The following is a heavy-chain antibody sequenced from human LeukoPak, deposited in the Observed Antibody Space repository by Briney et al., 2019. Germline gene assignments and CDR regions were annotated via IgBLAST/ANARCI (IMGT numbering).Heavy chain of an antibody. J-gene: IGHJ6*02. D-gene: IGHD3-10*01. V-gene: IGHV3-7*01. CDR1: GFTLSNFW. CDR2: IKQDGSEK. Sequence: GGSLRLSCAASGFTLSNFWMSWVRQAPGKGLEWVANIKQDGSEKWYMDSVKGRFTISRDNAKNSLYLQMNSLRAEDTAVYYCARDGYYYGSGSYFHPHYYYGMDVWGQGTTVTVSS. CDR3: ARDGYYYGSGSYFHPHYYYGMDV.